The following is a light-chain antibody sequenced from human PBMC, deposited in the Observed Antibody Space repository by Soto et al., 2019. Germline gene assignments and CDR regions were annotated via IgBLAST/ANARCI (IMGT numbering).Light chain of an antibody. V-gene: IGKV1-33*01. CDR1: QDIKNY. Sequence: DIQMTHSPSSLSASVGDIVTITCQASQDIKNYLNWYQQKSGKAPKLLIYDASDLETGVPSRFSGSGSGTDFTFTINSLQPEDIAAYYCQQYDNLPLTFGGGTKVDIK. J-gene: IGKJ4*01. CDR2: DAS. CDR3: QQYDNLPLT.